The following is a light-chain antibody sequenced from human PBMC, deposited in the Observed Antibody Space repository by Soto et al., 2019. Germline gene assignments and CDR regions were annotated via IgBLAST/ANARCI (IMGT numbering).Light chain of an antibody. Sequence: QSVLTQPASVSGSPGRSITISCTGTSSDVGGYNYVSWYQQHPGKAPKLMIYEVSNRPSGVSNRFSGSKSGNTASLTISGLQAEDEADYYCSSYTSSSTVVFGGGTKLTVL. J-gene: IGLJ2*01. CDR2: EVS. V-gene: IGLV2-14*01. CDR1: SSDVGGYNY. CDR3: SSYTSSSTVV.